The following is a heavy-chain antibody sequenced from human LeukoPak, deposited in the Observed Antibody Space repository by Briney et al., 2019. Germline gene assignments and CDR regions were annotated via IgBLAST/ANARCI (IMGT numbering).Heavy chain of an antibody. CDR2: ISGSGGST. CDR3: AKGSALWFGELFDY. D-gene: IGHD3-10*01. Sequence: GGSLRLSCAASGFTFSSYAMSWVRQAPGKGLEWVSAISGSGGSTYYADSVKGRFTISRDNSKNTLHLQMNSLRAEDTAVYYCAKGSALWFGELFDYWGQGTLVTVFS. J-gene: IGHJ4*02. V-gene: IGHV3-23*01. CDR1: GFTFSSYA.